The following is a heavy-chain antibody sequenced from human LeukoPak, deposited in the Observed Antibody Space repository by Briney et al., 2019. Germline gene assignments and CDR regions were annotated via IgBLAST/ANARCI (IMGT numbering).Heavy chain of an antibody. J-gene: IGHJ3*02. CDR2: ISWNSGSI. Sequence: GGSLRLSCAASGFTFDDYAMHWVRQAPGKGLEWVSGISWNSGSIGYADSVKGRFTISRDNAKNSLYLQTNSLRAEDTALYYCAKVGQYYYDSSGYYSRRNAFDIWGQGTMVTVSS. CDR3: AKVGQYYYDSSGYYSRRNAFDI. D-gene: IGHD3-22*01. V-gene: IGHV3-9*01. CDR1: GFTFDDYA.